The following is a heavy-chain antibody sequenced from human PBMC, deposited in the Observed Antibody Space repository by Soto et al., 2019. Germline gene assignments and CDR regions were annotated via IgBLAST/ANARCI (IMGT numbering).Heavy chain of an antibody. CDR1: GGSIDDYY. CDR2: IYHSGGT. CDR3: ARRGGSGSFYPQETYYFDS. J-gene: IGHJ4*02. V-gene: IGHV4-59*07. D-gene: IGHD3-10*01. Sequence: QVQLQESGPGLVAPSDTLSLTCSVSGGSIDDYYWSWIRQPPGKGLEWVAFIYHSGGTDYSPSLQSRVSLSVDTSKNQFSLRLTSVTAADTAVYYCARRGGSGSFYPQETYYFDSWGQGTLVTVSS.